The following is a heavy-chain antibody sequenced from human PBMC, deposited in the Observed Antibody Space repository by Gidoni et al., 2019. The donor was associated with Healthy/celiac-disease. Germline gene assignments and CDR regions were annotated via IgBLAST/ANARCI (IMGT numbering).Heavy chain of an antibody. V-gene: IGHV3-30*18. CDR2: ILDDGRNK. CDR3: AKGGLGYCSGGSCYYRGLDGMDV. CDR1: GFTFSSYG. D-gene: IGHD2-15*01. Sequence: QVQLVESGGGVVQPGRSLRLSCAASGFTFSSYGMHWVRPAPGKGLEWVVVILDDGRNKYYADSVKGRVTISRDNSKNTLYLQMNSLRAEDTAVHYCAKGGLGYCSGGSCYYRGLDGMDVWGQGTTVTVSS. J-gene: IGHJ6*02.